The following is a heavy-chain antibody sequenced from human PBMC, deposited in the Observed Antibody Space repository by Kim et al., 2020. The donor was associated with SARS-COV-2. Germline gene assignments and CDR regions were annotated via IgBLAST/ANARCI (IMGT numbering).Heavy chain of an antibody. D-gene: IGHD6-13*01. Sequence: SETLSLTCAVYGGSFSGYYWRWIRQPPGKGLEWIGEINNSGSTNYNPSLKSRVTISVDTSKNQFSLKLSSVTAADTAVYYCARALRGYSSSWYAHFDYWGQGTLVTVSS. J-gene: IGHJ4*02. CDR1: GGSFSGYY. CDR3: ARALRGYSSSWYAHFDY. V-gene: IGHV4-34*01. CDR2: INNSGST.